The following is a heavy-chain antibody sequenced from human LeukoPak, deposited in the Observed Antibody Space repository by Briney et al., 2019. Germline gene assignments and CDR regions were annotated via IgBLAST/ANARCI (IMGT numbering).Heavy chain of an antibody. CDR2: ISGDTGNT. D-gene: IGHD3-22*01. Sequence: ASVKVSCKASVYTFTSLGISWVRQAAGQGLEGMGWISGDTGNTHYAQKLQGRVTLTTDASTSTAYMELRSLRSDDTAVYYCARDCDRSGYYCYWGQGTQVTVSS. V-gene: IGHV1-18*01. J-gene: IGHJ4*02. CDR3: ARDCDRSGYYCY. CDR1: VYTFTSLG.